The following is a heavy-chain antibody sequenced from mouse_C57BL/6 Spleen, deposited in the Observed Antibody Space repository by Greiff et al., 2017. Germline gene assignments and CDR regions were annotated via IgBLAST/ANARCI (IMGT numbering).Heavy chain of an antibody. V-gene: IGHV1-15*01. CDR3: TRWGSSGNFAD. CDR2: IDPETGGT. D-gene: IGHD3-2*02. J-gene: IGHJ3*01. Sequence: VQLQQSGAELVRPGASVTLSCKASGYTFTDYEMHWVKQTPVHGLEWIGAIDPETGGTAYNQKFKGKAILTADKSSSTAYMELRSLTSEDSAVYYSTRWGSSGNFADWGQGTLVTVSA. CDR1: GYTFTDYE.